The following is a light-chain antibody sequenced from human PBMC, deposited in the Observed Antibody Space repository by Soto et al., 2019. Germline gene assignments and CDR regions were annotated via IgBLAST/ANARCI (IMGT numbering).Light chain of an antibody. CDR2: GAF. Sequence: EKVLTQSPATLSVSPGERATLSCRASQSVSSDLAWYQQKPGQAPRLLIYGAFTRATGIPARFSGSGSGTEFTLTISSLQSDDFADYYCQQYNDWPRTFGQGTKVEI. CDR1: QSVSSD. V-gene: IGKV3-15*01. CDR3: QQYNDWPRT. J-gene: IGKJ1*01.